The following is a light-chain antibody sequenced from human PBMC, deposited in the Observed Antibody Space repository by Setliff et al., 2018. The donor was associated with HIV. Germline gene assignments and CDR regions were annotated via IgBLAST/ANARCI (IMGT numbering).Light chain of an antibody. V-gene: IGLV2-8*01. CDR2: EVN. CDR1: SSDVGGYNY. Sequence: QSVLTQPPSASGSPGQSVTISFTGSSSDVGGYNYVSWYQQHPGKAPKVMIYEVNKRDSGVPDRVSGSKAGNTASLTVSGLQADDEADYYCSSYAGGNNMVFGGGT. CDR3: SSYAGGNNMV. J-gene: IGLJ3*02.